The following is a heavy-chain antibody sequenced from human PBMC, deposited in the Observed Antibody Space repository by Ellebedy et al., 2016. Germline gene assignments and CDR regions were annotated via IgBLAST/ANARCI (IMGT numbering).Heavy chain of an antibody. D-gene: IGHD5/OR15-5a*01. V-gene: IGHV1-46*01. J-gene: IGHJ2*01. CDR2: IHPSGGST. CDR1: GYTFSRFH. CDR3: ARGGVYSPNWYFDV. Sequence: ASVKVSXKASGYTFSRFHVYWVRQAPGQGLEWMGVIHPSGGSTSYAQNFQGRVTMTTDTSTSTVYMDLSSLTSADTAMYYCARGGVYSPNWYFDVWGRGTLVTVPS.